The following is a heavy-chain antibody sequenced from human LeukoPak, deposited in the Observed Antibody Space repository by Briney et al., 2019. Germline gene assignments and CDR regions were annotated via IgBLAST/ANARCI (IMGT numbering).Heavy chain of an antibody. D-gene: IGHD1-26*01. Sequence: SETLSLTCTVSGGSISSYYWSWIRQPPGKGLEWIGYIYYSGSTNYNPSLKSRVTISVDTPKNQFSLKLSSVTAADTAVYYCARGWELPGGNWFDPWGQGTLVTVSS. V-gene: IGHV4-59*01. J-gene: IGHJ5*02. CDR1: GGSISSYY. CDR3: ARGWELPGGNWFDP. CDR2: IYYSGST.